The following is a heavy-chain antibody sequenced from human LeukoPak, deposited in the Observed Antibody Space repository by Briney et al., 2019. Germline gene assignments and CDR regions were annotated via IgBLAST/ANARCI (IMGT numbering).Heavy chain of an antibody. V-gene: IGHV3-23*01. Sequence: GGSLRLSCAASGFTVSSNYMSWVRQAPGKGLEWVSGISGSGGSTYYADSVKGRFTISRDNSKNTLYLQMNSLRAEDTAVYYCAKVRSGSWYYFDYWGQGTLVTVSS. CDR1: GFTVSSNY. J-gene: IGHJ4*02. CDR2: ISGSGGST. D-gene: IGHD6-13*01. CDR3: AKVRSGSWYYFDY.